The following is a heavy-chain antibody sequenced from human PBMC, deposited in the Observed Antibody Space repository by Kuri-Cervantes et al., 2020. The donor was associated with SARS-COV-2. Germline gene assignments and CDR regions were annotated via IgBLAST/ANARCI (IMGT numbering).Heavy chain of an antibody. D-gene: IGHD3-10*01. J-gene: IGHJ3*02. V-gene: IGHV4-34*01. Sequence: SETLSLTCAVYGGSFSDYSWSWIRQPPGKGLEWIGSIYYSGSTYYNPSLKSRVTISVDTSKNQFSLKLSSVTAADTAVYYCARHGVTMVRGVIYAFDIWGQGTMVTVSS. CDR1: GGSFSDYS. CDR3: ARHGVTMVRGVIYAFDI. CDR2: IYYSGST.